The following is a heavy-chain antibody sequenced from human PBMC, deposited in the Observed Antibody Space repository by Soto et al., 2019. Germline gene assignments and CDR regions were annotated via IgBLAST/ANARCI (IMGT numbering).Heavy chain of an antibody. CDR1: GYSFSSYW. CDR3: ARILSSSWFPFDY. J-gene: IGHJ4*02. D-gene: IGHD6-13*01. V-gene: IGHV5-51*01. CDR2: IYPADSDT. Sequence: GESLKISCKGSGYSFSSYWIGWVRQMPGKGLEWMGIIYPADSDTRYSPSFQGQVTISADKSISTAYLQWSSLKASDTAMYYCARILSSSWFPFDYWGQGTLVTVSS.